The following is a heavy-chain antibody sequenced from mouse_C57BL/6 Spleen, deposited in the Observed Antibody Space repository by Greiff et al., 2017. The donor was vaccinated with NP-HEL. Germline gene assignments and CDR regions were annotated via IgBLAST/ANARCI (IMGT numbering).Heavy chain of an antibody. Sequence: QVQLKQPGAELVKPGASVKVSCKASGYTFTGYWIEWVKQRPGHGLEWIGEILPGSGSTNYNEKLKGKATFTADTSSNTAYMQLSSLTTEDSAIYYCARKGYYGSSYFFAYWGQGTLVTVSA. CDR2: ILPGSGST. V-gene: IGHV1-9*01. CDR3: ARKGYYGSSYFFAY. D-gene: IGHD1-1*01. J-gene: IGHJ3*01. CDR1: GYTFTGYW.